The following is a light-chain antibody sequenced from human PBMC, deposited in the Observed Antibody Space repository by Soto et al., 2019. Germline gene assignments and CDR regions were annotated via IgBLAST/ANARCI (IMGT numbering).Light chain of an antibody. J-gene: IGLJ3*02. Sequence: QSVLTQPASVYGSPGQSITISCTGTSSDVGAYNYVSWYQQHPGKAPELMIYDVTSRPSGVSDRFSGSKSGNTASLTISGLRTEDEGDYYCSSKTTSSSTPVVCGGGTKLTVL. CDR3: SSKTTSSSTPVV. CDR2: DVT. V-gene: IGLV2-14*03. CDR1: SSDVGAYNY.